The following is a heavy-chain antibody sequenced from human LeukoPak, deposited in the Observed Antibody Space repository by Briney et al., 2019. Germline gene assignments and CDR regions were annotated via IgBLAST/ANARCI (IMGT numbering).Heavy chain of an antibody. D-gene: IGHD4-17*01. CDR1: GDSIGAYY. Sequence: SETLSLTCTVSGDSIGAYYWSWIRQPAGKGLEWIGRIYKSMYSGGSTDYNPSLESRVTMSVDTSKNQLSLKLSSLTAADTAVYYCVRDPTTVTTFFDLWGQGTLVTVSS. V-gene: IGHV4-4*07. J-gene: IGHJ5*01. CDR2: IYKSMYSGGST. CDR3: VRDPTTVTTFFDL.